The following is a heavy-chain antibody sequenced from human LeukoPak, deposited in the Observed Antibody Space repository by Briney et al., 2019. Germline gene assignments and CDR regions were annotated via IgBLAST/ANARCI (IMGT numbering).Heavy chain of an antibody. Sequence: GWALRLSCAASVFTFRSYGMHWLRQAPGKGLEWVAVISYDGSNKYYADSVKGRFTISRDNSKNTLYLQMNSLRAEDTAVYHCAHGGCGSWGQGTLVTVSS. CDR3: AHGGCGS. CDR1: VFTFRSYG. V-gene: IGHV3-30*03. D-gene: IGHD2-15*01. CDR2: ISYDGSNK. J-gene: IGHJ4*02.